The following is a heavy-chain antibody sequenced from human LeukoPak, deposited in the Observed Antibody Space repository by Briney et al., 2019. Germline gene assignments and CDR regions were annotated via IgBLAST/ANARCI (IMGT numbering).Heavy chain of an antibody. D-gene: IGHD3-3*01. CDR1: GGTFSSYA. V-gene: IGHV1-69*01. Sequence: GSSVKVSCKASGGTFSSYAISWVRQAPGQGLEWMGGIIPIFGTANYAQKFRGRVTITADESTSTAYMELSSLRSEDTAVYYCARGSTYYDFWSGYYPTYYYYGMDVWGQGTTVTVSS. CDR3: ARGSTYYDFWSGYYPTYYYYGMDV. J-gene: IGHJ6*02. CDR2: IIPIFGTA.